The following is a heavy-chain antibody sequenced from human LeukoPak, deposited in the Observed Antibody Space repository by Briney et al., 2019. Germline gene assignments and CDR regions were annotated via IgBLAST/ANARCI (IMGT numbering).Heavy chain of an antibody. D-gene: IGHD3-22*01. Sequence: GGSLRLSCAASGITFSTYSMYWVRQAPGKGLEWVSSISSSSGYIYYADSVKGRFTISRDNAKNSLYLQMSSLRAEDTALYYCARVRNYYDSSGYSPFDYWGQGTLVTVSS. V-gene: IGHV3-21*01. J-gene: IGHJ4*02. CDR3: ARVRNYYDSSGYSPFDY. CDR1: GITFSTYS. CDR2: ISSSSGYI.